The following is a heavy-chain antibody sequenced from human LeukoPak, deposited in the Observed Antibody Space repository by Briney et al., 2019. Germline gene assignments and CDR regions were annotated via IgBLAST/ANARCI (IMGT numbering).Heavy chain of an antibody. CDR2: IKQDGSEK. V-gene: IGHV3-7*01. Sequence: GGSLRLSCAASGFTFSSYWMSWVRQAPGKGLEWVANIKQDGSEKYYVDSVKGRFTISRDNAKNSLYLQMNSLRAEDTAVYYCASEGWELLRNYFDYWGQGTLVTVSS. CDR3: ASEGWELLRNYFDY. CDR1: GFTFSSYW. J-gene: IGHJ4*02. D-gene: IGHD1-26*01.